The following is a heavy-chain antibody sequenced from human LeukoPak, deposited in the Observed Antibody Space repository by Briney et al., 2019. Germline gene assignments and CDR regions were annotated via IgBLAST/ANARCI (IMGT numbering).Heavy chain of an antibody. V-gene: IGHV3-20*04. CDR2: INGKGDST. Sequence: GMSLRLSCAASGFTFNDYGMTWVRRVPGKGLEWVSGINGKGDSTGHANSVKGRFTIFRDNARNSLYMQMNNLRGEDTGLYYCARDADGGYDHWGQGTLVNVSS. CDR3: ARDADGGYDH. D-gene: IGHD3-16*01. J-gene: IGHJ5*02. CDR1: GFTFNDYG.